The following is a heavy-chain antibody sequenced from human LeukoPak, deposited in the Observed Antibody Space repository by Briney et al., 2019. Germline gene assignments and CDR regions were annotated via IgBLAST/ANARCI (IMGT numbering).Heavy chain of an antibody. Sequence: PSETLSLTCAVSGASISHYSWRWIRQPPGKGLEWIGDIYASGSTSYNPSHTGRVTTSKDTSKNHFSLKLISVTAADTAVYYCARAHTRGGANSLDFWGQGTLVTVSS. CDR2: IYASGST. D-gene: IGHD4-23*01. CDR3: ARAHTRGGANSLDF. J-gene: IGHJ4*02. V-gene: IGHV4-59*01. CDR1: GASISHYS.